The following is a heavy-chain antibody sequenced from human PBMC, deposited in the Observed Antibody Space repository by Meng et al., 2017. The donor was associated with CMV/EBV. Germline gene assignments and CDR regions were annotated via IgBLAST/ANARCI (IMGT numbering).Heavy chain of an antibody. D-gene: IGHD3-3*01. V-gene: IGHV1-58*01. CDR2: IVVGSGNT. CDR3: AADWHDYDFWSGSNYGMDV. CDR1: GFTFTSSA. Sequence: SVQISCKASGFTFTSSAVQWLRQARGQRLEWIGWIVVGSGNTNYAQKFQERVTITRDMSTSTAYMELSSLRSEDTAVYYCAADWHDYDFWSGSNYGMDVWGQGTTVTVSS. J-gene: IGHJ6*02.